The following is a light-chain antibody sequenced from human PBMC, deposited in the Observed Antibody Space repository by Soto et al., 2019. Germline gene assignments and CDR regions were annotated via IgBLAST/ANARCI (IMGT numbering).Light chain of an antibody. CDR2: DTS. J-gene: IGKJ4*01. CDR3: QQRDNWLP. Sequence: EIVLTQSPATLSLSPGERATLSCRASQSVTKYLAWYQQKPGQAPRLLIYDTSNRATGIPARFSGSGSGTDFTLTINSLESEDSGIYYCQQRDNWLPFGGGTKVEIK. CDR1: QSVTKY. V-gene: IGKV3-11*01.